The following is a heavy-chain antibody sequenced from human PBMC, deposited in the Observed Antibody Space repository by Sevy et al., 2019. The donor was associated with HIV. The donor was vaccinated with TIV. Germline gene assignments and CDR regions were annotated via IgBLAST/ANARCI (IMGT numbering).Heavy chain of an antibody. CDR3: PKDTDSGSYLNDAFDI. J-gene: IGHJ3*02. V-gene: IGHV3-23*01. CDR1: GFTFSSFA. CDR2: LNGSGGRT. D-gene: IGHD1-26*01. Sequence: GGSLRLSCAASGFTFSSFAMSWVRQTPGKGLEWVSGLNGSGGRTYYPDSVKGRFTISRDNSKNTLYLQMNSLRAEDTAVYYCPKDTDSGSYLNDAFDIWGQGTMVTVSS.